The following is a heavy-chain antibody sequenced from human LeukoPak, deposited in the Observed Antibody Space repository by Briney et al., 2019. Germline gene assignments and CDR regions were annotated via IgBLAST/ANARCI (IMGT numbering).Heavy chain of an antibody. CDR2: ISGSGGST. CDR3: AKDKVVPAAFYFQH. J-gene: IGHJ1*01. CDR1: GFTFSNYA. D-gene: IGHD2-2*01. V-gene: IGHV3-23*01. Sequence: PGGSLRLSCAASGFTFSNYAMNWVCQAPGKGLEWVSAISGSGGSTYYADSVKGRFTMSRDNSNSTVYLQMNSLRAEDTAVYYCAKDKVVPAAFYFQHWGQGTLVTVSS.